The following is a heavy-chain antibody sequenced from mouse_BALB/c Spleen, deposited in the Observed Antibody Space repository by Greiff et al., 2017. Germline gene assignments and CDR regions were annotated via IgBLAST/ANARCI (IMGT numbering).Heavy chain of an antibody. V-gene: IGHV3-2*02. D-gene: IGHD2-14*01. CDR1: GYSITSDYA. CDR2: ISYSGST. CDR3: ARGNYRYYYAMDY. Sequence: EVQLQESGPGLVKPSQSLSLTCTVTGYSITSDYAWYWIRQFPGNKLEWMGYISYSGSTSYNPSLKSRISITRDTSKNQFFLQLNSVTTEDTATYYCARGNYRYYYAMDYWGQGTSVTVSS. J-gene: IGHJ4*01.